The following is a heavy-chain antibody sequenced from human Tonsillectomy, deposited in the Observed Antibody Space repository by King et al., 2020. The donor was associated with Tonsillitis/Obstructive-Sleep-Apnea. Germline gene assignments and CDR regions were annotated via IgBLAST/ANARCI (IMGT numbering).Heavy chain of an antibody. CDR3: ARGYYDFWSGYYTSKTSNNWFDP. D-gene: IGHD3-3*01. CDR1: GGSFSGYY. CDR2: INHSGST. J-gene: IGHJ5*02. V-gene: IGHV4-34*01. Sequence: VQLQQWGAGLLKPSETLSLTCAVYGGSFSGYYWSWIRQPPGKGLEWIGEINHSGSTNYNPSLKCRVTISVDTSKNQFSLKLSSVTAADTAVYYCARGYYDFWSGYYTSKTSNNWFDPWGQGTLVTVSS.